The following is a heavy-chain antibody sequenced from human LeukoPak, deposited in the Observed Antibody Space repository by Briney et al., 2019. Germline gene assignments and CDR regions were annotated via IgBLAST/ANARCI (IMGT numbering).Heavy chain of an antibody. Sequence: SGGSLRLSCTVSGFTVSSNSMSWVRQAPGKGLEWVSFIYSGGSTHYSDSVKGRFTISRDNSKNNVYLQMYSLRVEDTSIYYCVRDYNWGFDYWGQGTVVTVSS. CDR1: GFTVSSNS. J-gene: IGHJ4*02. CDR3: VRDYNWGFDY. CDR2: IYSGGST. D-gene: IGHD1-1*01. V-gene: IGHV3-53*05.